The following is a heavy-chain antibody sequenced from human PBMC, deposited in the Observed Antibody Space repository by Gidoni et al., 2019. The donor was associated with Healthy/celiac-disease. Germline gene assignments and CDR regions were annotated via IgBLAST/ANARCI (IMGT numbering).Heavy chain of an antibody. CDR1: GFIFSTYD. J-gene: IGHJ6*03. CDR3: ARANVVVPAAIFRQKRDYYYYMDV. V-gene: IGHV3-13*01. CDR2: IGSAGDT. Sequence: AASGFIFSTYDMHWVRQITGKGLEWVSGIGSAGDTYYPGSVKGRFTISRENAKNSLYLQMNSLRAGDTAVYYCARANVVVPAAIFRQKRDYYYYMDVWGKGTTVTVSS. D-gene: IGHD2-2*01.